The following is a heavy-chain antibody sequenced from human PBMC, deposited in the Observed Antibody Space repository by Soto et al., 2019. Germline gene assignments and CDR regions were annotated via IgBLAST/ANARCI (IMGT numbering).Heavy chain of an antibody. CDR1: GYSFAGYW. CDR3: ARQIYDSDTGPNFQYYFDS. J-gene: IGHJ4*02. CDR2: IDPSDSQT. Sequence: GESLKISCKGSGYSFAGYWITWVRQKPGKGLEWMGRIDPSDSQTYFSPSFRGHVTISVTKSITTVFLQWSSLRASDTAMYYCARQIYDSDTGPNFQYYFDSWGQGTPVTSPQ. V-gene: IGHV5-10-1*01. D-gene: IGHD3-22*01.